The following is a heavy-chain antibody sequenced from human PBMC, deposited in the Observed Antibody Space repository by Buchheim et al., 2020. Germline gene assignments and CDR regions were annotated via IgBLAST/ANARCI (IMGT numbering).Heavy chain of an antibody. CDR3: ARSRAARYTSYYYGSGSSVHHGMDV. V-gene: IGHV3-33*01. CDR2: IWYDGSNK. J-gene: IGHJ6*02. Sequence: QVQLVESGGGVVQPGRSLRLSCAASGFTFSSYGMHWVRQAPGQGLEWVAVIWYDGSNKYYADSVKGRFTISRDNSKNTLYLQMNSLRAEDTAVYYCARSRAARYTSYYYGSGSSVHHGMDVWGQGTT. D-gene: IGHD3-10*01. CDR1: GFTFSSYG.